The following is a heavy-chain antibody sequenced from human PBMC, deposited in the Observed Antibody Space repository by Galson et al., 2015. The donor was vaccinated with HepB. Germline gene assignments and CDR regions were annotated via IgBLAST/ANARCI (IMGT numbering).Heavy chain of an antibody. V-gene: IGHV3-15*07. J-gene: IGHJ6*02. D-gene: IGHD3-10*01. CDR3: TTSSWVLGLLWFGDRGMDV. Sequence: SLRLSCAASGFTFSNAWMNWVRQAPGKGLEWVGRIKSKTDGGTTDYAAPVKGRFTISRDDSKNTLYLQMNSLKTEDTAVYYCTTSSWVLGLLWFGDRGMDVWGQGTTVTVSS. CDR2: IKSKTDGGTT. CDR1: GFTFSNAW.